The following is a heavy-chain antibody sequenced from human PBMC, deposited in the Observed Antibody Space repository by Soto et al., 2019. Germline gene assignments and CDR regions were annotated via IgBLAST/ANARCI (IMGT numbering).Heavy chain of an antibody. CDR3: ARGGCSSTSCLDV. CDR2: INSVGTT. Sequence: EVQLVESGGGLVQPGGSLRLSCAASGFTFSPYYMHWVRQVPGQGLVWDSYINSVGTTSYADCVRVRFTVSRDNAKNTLYLEMNSLTGEDTALYYCARGGCSSTSCLDVWGEGTTVTVSS. D-gene: IGHD2-2*01. CDR1: GFTFSPYY. J-gene: IGHJ6*04. V-gene: IGHV3-74*01.